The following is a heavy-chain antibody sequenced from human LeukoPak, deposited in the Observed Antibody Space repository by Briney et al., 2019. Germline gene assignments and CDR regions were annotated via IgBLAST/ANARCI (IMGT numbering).Heavy chain of an antibody. CDR2: IRSKANSYAT. CDR1: GFTFSGSA. J-gene: IGHJ4*02. Sequence: PGGSLRLSCAASGFTFSGSAMHWVRQAPGKGLEWVGRIRSKANSYATAYAASVKGRFTISRDDSKNTAYLQMNSLKTEDTAVYYCTTTYYDFWSGYPTDWGQGTLVTVSS. V-gene: IGHV3-73*01. D-gene: IGHD3-3*01. CDR3: TTTYYDFWSGYPTD.